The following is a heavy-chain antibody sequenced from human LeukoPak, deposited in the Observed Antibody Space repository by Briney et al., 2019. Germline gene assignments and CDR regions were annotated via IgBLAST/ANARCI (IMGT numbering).Heavy chain of an antibody. CDR1: GYSISSGYY. D-gene: IGHD1-7*01. V-gene: IGHV4-38-2*02. CDR3: AREVRGLTGTTPNDY. J-gene: IGHJ4*02. CDR2: IYHSGST. Sequence: SETLSLTCTVSGYSISSGYYWGWIRQPPGKGLEWIGSIYHSGSTYYNPSLKSRVTISVDTSKNQFSLKLSSVTAADTAVYYYAREVRGLTGTTPNDYWGQGTLVTVSS.